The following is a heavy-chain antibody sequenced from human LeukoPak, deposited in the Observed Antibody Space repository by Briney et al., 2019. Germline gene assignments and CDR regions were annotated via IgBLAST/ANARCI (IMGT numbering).Heavy chain of an antibody. CDR3: AGGSGDY. J-gene: IGHJ4*02. V-gene: IGHV3-15*01. Sequence: GGSLRLSCAASGFTFSNAWMSWVRQAPGKGLEWVGRIKSKTDGGTTDYAAPVKGRFTISRDDSINTLYLQMNSLRAEDTAVYYCAGGSGDYWGQGTLVTVSS. CDR2: IKSKTDGGTT. D-gene: IGHD3-16*01. CDR1: GFTFSNAW.